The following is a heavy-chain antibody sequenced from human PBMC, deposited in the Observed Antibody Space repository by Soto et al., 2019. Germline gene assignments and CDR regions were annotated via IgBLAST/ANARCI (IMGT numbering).Heavy chain of an antibody. CDR1: GYSFTSYW. V-gene: IGHV1-58*02. CDR3: AAGVTTFDY. CDR2: IVVGSGNT. J-gene: IGHJ4*02. Sequence: KISCKGSGYSFTSYWISWVRQMPGKGLEWIGWIVVGSGNTNYAQKFQERVTITRDMPTSTAYMELSSLRSEDTAVYYCAAGVTTFDYWGQGTLVTVSS. D-gene: IGHD4-17*01.